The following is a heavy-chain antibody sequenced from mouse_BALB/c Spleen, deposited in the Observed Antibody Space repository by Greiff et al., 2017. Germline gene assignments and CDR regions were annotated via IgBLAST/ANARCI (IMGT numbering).Heavy chain of an antibody. CDR3: VRPLFYDYTYAY. CDR2: IRSKSNNYAT. CDR1: GFTFNTYA. D-gene: IGHD2-4*01. V-gene: IGHV10-1*02. Sequence: EVQLMESGGGLVQPKGSLKLSCAASGFTFNTYAMNWVRQAPGKGLEWVARIRSKSNNYATYYADSVKDRFTISRDDSQSMLYLQMNNLKTEVTAMYYWVRPLFYDYTYAYWGQGTLVTVSA. J-gene: IGHJ3*01.